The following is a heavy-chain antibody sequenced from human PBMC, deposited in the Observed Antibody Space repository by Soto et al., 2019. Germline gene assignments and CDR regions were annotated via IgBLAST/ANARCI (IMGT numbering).Heavy chain of an antibody. CDR3: ARGGRQWLVPSAFNY. CDR2: VSHDGRNT. V-gene: IGHV3-30*03. Sequence: VQLVESGGGVVQPGRSLRLSCAASGFTFSDYAMHWVRQAPGKGLEWVAVVSHDGRNTHYADSVKGRFTISRDSSXXTFSLGVSSLRAEDTAVYYCARGGRQWLVPSAFNYWGQGALVTVSS. D-gene: IGHD6-19*01. J-gene: IGHJ4*02. CDR1: GFTFSDYA.